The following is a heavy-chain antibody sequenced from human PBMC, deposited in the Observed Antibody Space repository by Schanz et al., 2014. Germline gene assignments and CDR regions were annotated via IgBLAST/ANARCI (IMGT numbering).Heavy chain of an antibody. J-gene: IGHJ4*02. CDR2: ISSSGSYT. Sequence: QVQLVESGGGLVKPGWSLRLSCAASGFTFSDYYMSWIRQAPGKGLEWVSYISSSGSYTNYADSVKGRFTTSRDNGKKSMYLQMNSLRADDTAVYYCARLDSSSWYPRYWGQGTLVTVSS. D-gene: IGHD6-13*01. V-gene: IGHV3-11*05. CDR3: ARLDSSSWYPRY. CDR1: GFTFSDYY.